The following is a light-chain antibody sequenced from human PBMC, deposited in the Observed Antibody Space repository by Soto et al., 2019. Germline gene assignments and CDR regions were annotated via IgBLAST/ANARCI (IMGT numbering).Light chain of an antibody. CDR2: GAS. J-gene: IGKJ1*01. CDR3: QQYNNWPRT. CDR1: QSVSSN. Sequence: EIVMTQSPATLSVSPGERATLSCRASQSVSSNLAWYQQKPGQAPRILIYGASTRATGIPARFSGSGSGTEFTLTISSLQSEDFAVYECQQYNNWPRTFGQGTKVEIK. V-gene: IGKV3D-15*01.